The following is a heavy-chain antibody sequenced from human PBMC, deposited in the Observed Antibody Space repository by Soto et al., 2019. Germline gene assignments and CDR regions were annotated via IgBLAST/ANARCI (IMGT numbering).Heavy chain of an antibody. Sequence: ASVKVSCKASGYTFTSYGISWVRQAPGQGLEWMGWISAYNGNTNYAQKLRGRVTMTTDTSASTAYMELSSLRSEDTAVYYCARSIVVVTALDYWGQGTLVTVSS. CDR1: GYTFTSYG. D-gene: IGHD2-21*02. CDR3: ARSIVVVTALDY. J-gene: IGHJ4*02. V-gene: IGHV1-18*01. CDR2: ISAYNGNT.